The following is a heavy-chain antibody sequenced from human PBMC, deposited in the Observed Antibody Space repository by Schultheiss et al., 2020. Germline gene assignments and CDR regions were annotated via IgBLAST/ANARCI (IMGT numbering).Heavy chain of an antibody. CDR1: GGSISSGGYY. CDR3: ARAGNWFDP. V-gene: IGHV4-61*08. CDR2: IYYSGST. Sequence: SETLSLTCTVSGGSISSGGYYWSWIRQHPGKGLEWIGYIYYSGSTNYNPSLKSRVTISLDTSKNQFSLQLSSVTAADTAVYYCARAGNWFDPWGQGTLVTVSS. J-gene: IGHJ5*02.